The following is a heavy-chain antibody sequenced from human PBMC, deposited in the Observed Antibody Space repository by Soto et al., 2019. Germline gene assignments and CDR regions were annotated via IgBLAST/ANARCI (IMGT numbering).Heavy chain of an antibody. Sequence: GGSLRLSCAASGFTFSSYSMNWVRQAPGKGLEWVSSISSSSSYIYYADSVKGRFTISRDNAKNSLYLQMNSLRAEDTAVYYCARDGDSGPPGYYYYYYGMDVWGQGTTVTVSS. CDR1: GFTFSSYS. J-gene: IGHJ6*02. CDR3: ARDGDSGPPGYYYYYYGMDV. D-gene: IGHD5-12*01. CDR2: ISSSSSYI. V-gene: IGHV3-21*01.